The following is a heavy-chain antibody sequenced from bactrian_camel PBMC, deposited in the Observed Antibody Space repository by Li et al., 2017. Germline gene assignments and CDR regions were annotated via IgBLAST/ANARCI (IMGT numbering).Heavy chain of an antibody. CDR3: AADRRRWGCLDSPLNFNYAY. J-gene: IGHJ4*01. CDR2: ISTGGGET. Sequence: VQLVESGGGLVQPGGSLRLSCVASGYTFSSSCMAWFRQAPGKEREKVAVISTGGGETYYADSVKGRFTISQDNAKNTLYLQMSSLKPEDTAMYYCAADRRRWGCLDSPLNFNYAYWGQGTQVTVS. CDR1: GYTFSSSC. V-gene: IGHV3S1*01. D-gene: IGHD5*01.